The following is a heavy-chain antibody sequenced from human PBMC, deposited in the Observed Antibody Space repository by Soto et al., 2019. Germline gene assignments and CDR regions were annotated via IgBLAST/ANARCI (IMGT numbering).Heavy chain of an antibody. J-gene: IGHJ6*02. D-gene: IGHD3-22*01. V-gene: IGHV3-30*18. Sequence: QVQLVESRGGMVQPGRSLILSCAASGFSFNRYGMHWVRQAPGKGLEWVAAITYDGSDQYYAASVKGRCTISRDNPKNTLSLQMNSLRVEDTAVYFCAKDLEYDSTSFYAMDGWGQGTTVTVS. CDR3: AKDLEYDSTSFYAMDG. CDR1: GFSFNRYG. CDR2: ITYDGSDQ.